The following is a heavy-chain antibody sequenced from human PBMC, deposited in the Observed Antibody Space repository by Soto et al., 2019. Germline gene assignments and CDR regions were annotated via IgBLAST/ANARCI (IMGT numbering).Heavy chain of an antibody. D-gene: IGHD6-6*01. CDR2: VYYSGAT. CDR1: GGTMSGFC. J-gene: IGHJ6*03. V-gene: IGHV4-59*01. Sequence: QVQLQESGPGLVRPSETLSLTCEVSGGTMSGFCRSWIRQSPGKGLEWIGHVYYSGATDYNPSLKSRVTISEDTSRRQFSLKLNSVSAADTAVYYCARRGTAARRPGFYFFYMDVWGKGTTVTV. CDR3: ARRGTAARRPGFYFFYMDV.